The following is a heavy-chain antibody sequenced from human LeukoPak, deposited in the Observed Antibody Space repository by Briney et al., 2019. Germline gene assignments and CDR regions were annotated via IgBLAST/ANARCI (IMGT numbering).Heavy chain of an antibody. CDR2: FDPEEGET. J-gene: IGHJ4*02. Sequence: ASVKVSCKVSGYTLTELSMHWVRQAPGKGLEWMGGFDPEEGETIYAQKFQGRVTMTEDTSTDTAYMELSSLRSEDTAVYYCATDRRGLGATDYWGQGTLVTVSS. V-gene: IGHV1-24*01. D-gene: IGHD1-26*01. CDR3: ATDRRGLGATDY. CDR1: GYTLTELS.